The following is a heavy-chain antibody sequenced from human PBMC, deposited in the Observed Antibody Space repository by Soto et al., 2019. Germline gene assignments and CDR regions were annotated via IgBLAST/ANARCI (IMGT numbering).Heavy chain of an antibody. J-gene: IGHJ5*02. Sequence: GGSLRLSCAASGFTFDDYAMHWVRQAPGKGLEWVSGISWNSGSIGYADSVKGRFTISRDNAKNSLYLQMNSLRAADTALYYCAKTEGIAAAGIGGWFDPWGQGTLVTVSS. CDR1: GFTFDDYA. CDR3: AKTEGIAAAGIGGWFDP. D-gene: IGHD6-13*01. CDR2: ISWNSGSI. V-gene: IGHV3-9*01.